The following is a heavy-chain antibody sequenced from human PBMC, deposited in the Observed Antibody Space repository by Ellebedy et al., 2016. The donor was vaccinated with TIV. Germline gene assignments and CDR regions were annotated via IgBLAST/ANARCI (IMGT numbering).Heavy chain of an antibody. CDR3: ARGRGYGMDV. V-gene: IGHV3-53*01. CDR2: IYSGGST. CDR1: GFTVSSNY. Sequence: GESLKISCAASGFTVSSNYMSWVRQAPGKGLEWVSVIYSGGSTYYADSVKGRFTVSRDNAKNTVYLQMNGLRVEDTAVYYCARGRGYGMDVWGQGTTVTVSS. J-gene: IGHJ6*02. D-gene: IGHD3-10*01.